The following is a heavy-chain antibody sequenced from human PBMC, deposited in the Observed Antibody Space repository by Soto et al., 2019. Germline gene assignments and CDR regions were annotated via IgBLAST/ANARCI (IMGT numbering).Heavy chain of an antibody. CDR1: GFTFSSYA. CDR2: ISYDGSNK. V-gene: IGHV3-30*04. J-gene: IGHJ5*02. Sequence: GGSLRLSCAASGFTFSSYAMHWVRQAPGKGLEWVAVISYDGSNKYYADSVKGRFTISRDNSKNTLYLQMNSLRAEDTAVYYCARELRVVAAPQNCFDPWGQGTLVTVSS. D-gene: IGHD2-15*01. CDR3: ARELRVVAAPQNCFDP.